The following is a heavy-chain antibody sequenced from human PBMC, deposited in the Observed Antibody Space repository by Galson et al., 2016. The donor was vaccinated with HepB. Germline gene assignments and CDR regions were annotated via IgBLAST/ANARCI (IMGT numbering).Heavy chain of an antibody. V-gene: IGHV3-7*03. J-gene: IGHJ4*02. CDR3: ARGSAWFIDY. D-gene: IGHD6-19*01. CDR2: IKQDGSEK. Sequence: SLRLSCAASGFTFSSHWLNWVRQAPGKGLEWVANIKQDGSEKYYVDSVKGRFTISRDNGKNSLYLQMNSLRAEDTAVYYCARGSAWFIDYWGQGTLVTVSS. CDR1: GFTFSSHW.